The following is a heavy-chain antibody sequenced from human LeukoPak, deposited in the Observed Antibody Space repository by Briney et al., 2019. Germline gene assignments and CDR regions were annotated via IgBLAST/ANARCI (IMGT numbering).Heavy chain of an antibody. CDR2: IYTSGST. CDR3: ARQRLLGYYYDSSGYLPPRSAFDY. J-gene: IGHJ4*02. V-gene: IGHV4-4*07. D-gene: IGHD3-22*01. CDR1: GGSISSYY. Sequence: PSETLSLTCTVSGGSISSYYWSWIRQPAGKGLEWIGRIYTSGSTNYNPSLKSRVTMSVDTSKNQFSLKLSSVTAADTAVYYCARQRLLGYYYDSSGYLPPRSAFDYWGQGTLVTVSS.